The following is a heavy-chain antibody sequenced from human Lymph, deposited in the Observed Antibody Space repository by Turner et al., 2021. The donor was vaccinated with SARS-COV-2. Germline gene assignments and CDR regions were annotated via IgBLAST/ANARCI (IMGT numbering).Heavy chain of an antibody. V-gene: IGHV1-69*10. J-gene: IGHJ4*02. CDR2: IIPMLEIA. CDR1: GGTFSSYA. D-gene: IGHD1-20*01. Sequence: QVQLVQSGDEVKTPGSSVKVSCKASGGTFSSYAISWVRQDPGQGLEWMGWIIPMLEIANYAQKFQGRVTITADKSTSTAYMELSSLRSEDTAVYYCARDVTGPLGYWGQGTLVTVSS. CDR3: ARDVTGPLGY.